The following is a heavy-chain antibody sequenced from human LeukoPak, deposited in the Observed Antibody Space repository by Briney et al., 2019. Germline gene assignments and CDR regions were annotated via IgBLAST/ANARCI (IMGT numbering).Heavy chain of an antibody. D-gene: IGHD1-26*01. CDR3: ARRSGVRRSIRELRGGIDY. CDR2: IYYSGST. J-gene: IGHJ4*02. Sequence: SETLSLTCIVSGGSISSSSYYWGWIRQPPGKGLEWIGSIYYSGSTYYNPSLKSRVTISVDTSKNQFSLKLSSVTAADTAVYYCARRSGVRRSIRELRGGIDYWGQGTLVTVSS. CDR1: GGSISSSSYY. V-gene: IGHV4-39*01.